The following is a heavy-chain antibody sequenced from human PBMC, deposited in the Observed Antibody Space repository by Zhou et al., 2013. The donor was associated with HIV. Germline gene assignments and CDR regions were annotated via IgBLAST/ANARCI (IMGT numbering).Heavy chain of an antibody. J-gene: IGHJ6*02. CDR1: GGTFSTYA. V-gene: IGHV1-69*05. Sequence: QVQLVQSGAEVKKPGSSVKVSCKASGGTFSTYAISWVRLAPGQGLEWMGGIIPIFGTSNYAQKFQGRVTITTDESTSTAYMELTSLRSEDTAVYYCARRQDLGLEYYYYGMDVWGQGTTVTVSS. CDR2: IIPIFGTS. D-gene: IGHD3-16*01. CDR3: ARRQDLGLEYYYYGMDV.